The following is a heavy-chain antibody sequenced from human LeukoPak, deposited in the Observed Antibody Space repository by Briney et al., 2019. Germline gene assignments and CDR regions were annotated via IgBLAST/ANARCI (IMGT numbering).Heavy chain of an antibody. CDR3: ARPSTGYDSSGSYDY. Sequence: GASVKVSCKASGYTFTGYYMHWVRQAPGQGLEWMGWINPNSGGTNYAQKFQGRVTMTRDTSISTSYMELSRLRSDDTAVYYCARPSTGYDSSGSYDYWGQGTLVTVSS. D-gene: IGHD3-22*01. V-gene: IGHV1-2*02. CDR2: INPNSGGT. CDR1: GYTFTGYY. J-gene: IGHJ4*02.